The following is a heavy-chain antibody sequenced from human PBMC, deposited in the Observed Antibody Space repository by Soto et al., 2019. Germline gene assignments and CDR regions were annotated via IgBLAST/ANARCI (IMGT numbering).Heavy chain of an antibody. V-gene: IGHV1-3*01. D-gene: IGHD2-15*01. CDR1: GYTFANCG. J-gene: IGHJ4*02. Sequence: ASVKVSCKASGYTFANCGIHWVRQAPGQRLEWMGWINAGNGNTKYSQKFQGRVTITRDTSASTAYMELSSLRSEDTAVYYCARDLGGWPDYWGQGTLVTVSS. CDR3: ARDLGGWPDY. CDR2: INAGNGNT.